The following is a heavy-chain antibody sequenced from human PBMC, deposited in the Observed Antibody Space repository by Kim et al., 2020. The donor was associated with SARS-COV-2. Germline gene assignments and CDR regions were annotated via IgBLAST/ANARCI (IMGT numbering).Heavy chain of an antibody. CDR1: GFTFSNAW. CDR2: IKSKTDGGTT. J-gene: IGHJ3*02. CDR3: TTVRAVLRYVDWLSDAFNI. D-gene: IGHD3-9*01. Sequence: GGSLRLSCAASGFTFSNAWMSWVRQAPGKGLEWVGRIKSKTDGGTTDYAAPVKGRFTISRDHSKNTLYLQMNSLKTEDTAVYYCTTVRAVLRYVDWLSDAFNIWGQGTMLTVSS. V-gene: IGHV3-15*01.